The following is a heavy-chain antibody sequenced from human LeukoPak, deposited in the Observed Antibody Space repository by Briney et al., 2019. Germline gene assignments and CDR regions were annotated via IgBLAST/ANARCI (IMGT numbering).Heavy chain of an antibody. CDR2: IYYSGST. V-gene: IGHV4-59*01. CDR3: ARGALYGGPFDY. CDR1: GGSISSYY. D-gene: IGHD4-23*01. J-gene: IGHJ4*02. Sequence: SETLSLTCTVSGGSISSYYWSWIRQPPGKGLEWIGYIYYSGSTNYNPSLKSRVTISVDTSKNQFSLKLSSVTAADTAVYYCARGALYGGPFDYWGQGTLVTVSS.